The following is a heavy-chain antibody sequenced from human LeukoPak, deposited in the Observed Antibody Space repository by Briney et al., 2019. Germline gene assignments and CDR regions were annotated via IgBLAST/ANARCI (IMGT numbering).Heavy chain of an antibody. D-gene: IGHD2-2*01. CDR2: IKSKTDGGTT. V-gene: IGHV3-15*01. CDR3: TTGCSSTSCYPSYAPRDY. J-gene: IGHJ4*02. CDR1: GFTFSNAW. Sequence: GGSLRLSCAASGFTFSNAWMSWVRQAPGKGLEWVGRIKSKTDGGTTDYAAPVKGRFTISRDDSKNTLYLQMNSLKTEDTAVYYCTTGCSSTSCYPSYAPRDYWGQGTLVTVSS.